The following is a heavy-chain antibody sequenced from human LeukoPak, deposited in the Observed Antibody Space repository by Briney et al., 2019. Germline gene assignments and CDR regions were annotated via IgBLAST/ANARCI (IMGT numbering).Heavy chain of an antibody. J-gene: IGHJ6*03. CDR1: GGSFSGYY. D-gene: IGHD3-22*01. Sequence: SETLSLTCAVYGGSFSGYYWSWIRQPPGKGLEWIGEINHSGSTNYNPSLKSRVTISVDTSKNQFSLKLSSVTAADTAVYYCARGLSDYYDSSGYYYLGPFYYYYYMDVWGKGTTVTVSS. CDR2: INHSGST. CDR3: ARGLSDYYDSSGYYYLGPFYYYYYMDV. V-gene: IGHV4-34*01.